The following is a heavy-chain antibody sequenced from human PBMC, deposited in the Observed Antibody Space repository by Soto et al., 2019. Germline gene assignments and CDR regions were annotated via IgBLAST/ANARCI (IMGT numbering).Heavy chain of an antibody. CDR3: ARRMIAAAAVSP. Sequence: PGGSLRLSCAASGFTFSSYGMHWVRLAPGKGLEWVAVIWYDGSNKYYADSVKGRFTISRDNSKNTLYLQMNSLRAEDTAVYYCARRMIAAAAVSPWGQGTLVTVSS. CDR2: IWYDGSNK. V-gene: IGHV3-33*01. CDR1: GFTFSSYG. J-gene: IGHJ5*02. D-gene: IGHD6-13*01.